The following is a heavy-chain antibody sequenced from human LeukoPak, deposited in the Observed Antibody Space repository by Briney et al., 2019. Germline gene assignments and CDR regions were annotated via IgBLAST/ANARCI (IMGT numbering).Heavy chain of an antibody. Sequence: PSETLSLTCAVYGDSFSGYYWSWLRQPPGKGLEWIAEINHRGTTHYNPSLKSRVNISADTSKNQISLHLDSVTAADTAVYYCARSWAGMYYPFYYFDYWGQGTLVSVSS. V-gene: IGHV4-34*01. D-gene: IGHD1-26*01. CDR2: INHRGTT. CDR3: ARSWAGMYYPFYYFDY. J-gene: IGHJ4*02. CDR1: GDSFSGYY.